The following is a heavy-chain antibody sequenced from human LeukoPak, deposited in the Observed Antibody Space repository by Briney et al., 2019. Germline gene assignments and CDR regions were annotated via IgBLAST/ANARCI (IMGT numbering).Heavy chain of an antibody. J-gene: IGHJ3*02. Sequence: LRLSCAASGFTFSDYYMSWIRQPPGKGLEWIGYIYHSGSTYYNPSLKSRVTISVDRSKNQFSLKLSSVTAADTAVYYCARVRVEMATIGSFGIWGQGTMVTVSS. CDR2: IYHSGST. CDR1: GFTFSDYY. CDR3: ARVRVEMATIGSFGI. V-gene: IGHV4-30-2*01. D-gene: IGHD5-12*01.